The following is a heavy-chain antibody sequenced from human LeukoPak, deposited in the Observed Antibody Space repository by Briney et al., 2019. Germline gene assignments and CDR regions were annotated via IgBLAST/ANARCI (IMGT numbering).Heavy chain of an antibody. CDR3: ARRTDSNYYSYDMDV. D-gene: IGHD2-21*01. J-gene: IGHJ6*02. V-gene: IGHV5-51*01. CDR2: IYPGDSDT. CDR1: GYSFTSYW. Sequence: GESLKISCKGFGYSFTSYWIAWVRQMPGRGLELVGIIYPGDSDTRYSPSFQGQVTISADKSISTAYLQWSSLKASDTAMYYCARRTDSNYYSYDMDVWGQGTTVTVSS.